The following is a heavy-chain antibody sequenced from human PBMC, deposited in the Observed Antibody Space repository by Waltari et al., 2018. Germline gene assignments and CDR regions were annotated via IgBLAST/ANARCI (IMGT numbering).Heavy chain of an antibody. CDR2: IIPIFGTA. Sequence: QVQLVQSGAEVKKPGSSVKVSCKASGVTFSSYAISWVRQAPGQGLEWMGRIIPIFGTANYAQKFQGRVTITADKSTSTAYMELSSLRSEDTAVYYCARDRITGTTRSDAFDIWGQGTMVTVSS. CDR3: ARDRITGTTRSDAFDI. J-gene: IGHJ3*02. D-gene: IGHD1-7*01. CDR1: GVTFSSYA. V-gene: IGHV1-69*08.